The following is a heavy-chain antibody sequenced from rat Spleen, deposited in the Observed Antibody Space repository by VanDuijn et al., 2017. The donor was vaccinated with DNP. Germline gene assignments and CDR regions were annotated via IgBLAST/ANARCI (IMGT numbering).Heavy chain of an antibody. D-gene: IGHD1-12*02. CDR1: GFTFSDCN. CDR3: ATQDFYDGSYPY. CDR2: IVFDDSRT. V-gene: IGHV5S10*01. J-gene: IGHJ2*01. Sequence: EVQLVESGGGLVQPGRSLKLSCAASGFTFSDCNMAWVRQAPERGLEWVANIVFDDSRTYYRDSVKGRFTISRDHAKSTLYLQMDSLRSEDTATYYCATQDFYDGSYPYWGQGVMVTVSS.